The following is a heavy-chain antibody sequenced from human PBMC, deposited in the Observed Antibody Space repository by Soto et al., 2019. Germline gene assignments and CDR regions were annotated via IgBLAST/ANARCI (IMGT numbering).Heavy chain of an antibody. J-gene: IGHJ6*02. CDR3: ATDGDYYGMDV. CDR1: GGTFSSCA. CDR2: IIPIFGTA. V-gene: IGHV1-69*06. Sequence: SVKVSCKASGGTFSSCAISWVRQAPGQGLEWMGGIIPIFGTANYAQKFQGRVTITADKSTSTAYMELSSLRSEDTAVYYCATDGDYYGMDVWGQGTTVTVSS. D-gene: IGHD3-10*01.